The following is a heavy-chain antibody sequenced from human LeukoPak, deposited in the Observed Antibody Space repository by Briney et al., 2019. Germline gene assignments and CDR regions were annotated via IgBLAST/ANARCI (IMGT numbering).Heavy chain of an antibody. CDR2: IRHDGTEK. CDR1: GFTFSTYG. Sequence: GGSLRLSCVASGFTFSTYGMHWVRQAPGKGLEWLTFIRHDGTEKYYADSVKGRFTISRDNSRNTLYLQVNSLGPDDTAVYYCARLKVGQAGVGATHFDYWGQGTLVSVSS. J-gene: IGHJ4*02. D-gene: IGHD1-26*01. CDR3: ARLKVGQAGVGATHFDY. V-gene: IGHV3-30*02.